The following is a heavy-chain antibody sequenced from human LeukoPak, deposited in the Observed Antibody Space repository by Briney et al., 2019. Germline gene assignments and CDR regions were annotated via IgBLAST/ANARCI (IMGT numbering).Heavy chain of an antibody. V-gene: IGHV4-39*07. CDR3: ARDAEWEPNLFDY. J-gene: IGHJ4*02. CDR1: GGSISSGGYY. D-gene: IGHD1-26*01. Sequence: SETLSLTCTVSGGSISSGGYYWSWIRQHPGKGLEWIGSIYHSGSTYYNPSLKSRVTISVDTSKNQFSLKLSSVTAADTAVYYCARDAEWEPNLFDYWGQGTLVTVSS. CDR2: IYHSGST.